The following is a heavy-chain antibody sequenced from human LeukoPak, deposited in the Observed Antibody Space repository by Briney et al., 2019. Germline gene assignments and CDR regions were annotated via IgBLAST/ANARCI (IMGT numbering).Heavy chain of an antibody. CDR3: AKDHYGSSGSDLDY. CDR1: GFTFDDYA. D-gene: IGHD3-22*01. J-gene: IGHJ4*02. Sequence: GRSLRLSCAASGFTFDDYAMHWVRQAPGKGLEWVSAISWNSGSIGYADPVKGRFTISRDNAKNSLYLQMNSLRAEDTALYYCAKDHYGSSGSDLDYWGQGTLVTVSS. V-gene: IGHV3-9*01. CDR2: ISWNSGSI.